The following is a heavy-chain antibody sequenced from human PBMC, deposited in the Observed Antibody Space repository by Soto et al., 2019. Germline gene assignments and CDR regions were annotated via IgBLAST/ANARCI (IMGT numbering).Heavy chain of an antibody. V-gene: IGHV1-3*04. CDR3: ARSPKVVLGANDY. D-gene: IGHD2-21*01. CDR1: GYIFTDYA. J-gene: IGHJ4*02. CDR2: INTGSGNT. Sequence: QVQLLQSGAEVKKPGASVKVSCAASGYIFTDYAIHWVRQGPGHRLEWMGWINTGSGNTRYSQRFQGRVTISRDTSATTAYMELSSLPSADTAVYYCARSPKVVLGANDYWGQGTLVTVSS.